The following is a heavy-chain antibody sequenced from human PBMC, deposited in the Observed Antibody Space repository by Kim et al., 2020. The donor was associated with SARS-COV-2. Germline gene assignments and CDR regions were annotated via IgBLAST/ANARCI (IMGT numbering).Heavy chain of an antibody. J-gene: IGHJ6*02. D-gene: IGHD3-10*01. V-gene: IGHV1-69*13. CDR1: GGTFSSYA. CDR3: ARDPITMVRGDVSHYGMDV. CDR2: IIPIFGTA. Sequence: SVKVSCKASGGTFSSYAISWVRQAPGQGLEWMGGIIPIFGTANYAQKFQGRVTITADESTSTAYMELSSLRSEDTAVYYCARDPITMVRGDVSHYGMDVWGQGTTVTVSS.